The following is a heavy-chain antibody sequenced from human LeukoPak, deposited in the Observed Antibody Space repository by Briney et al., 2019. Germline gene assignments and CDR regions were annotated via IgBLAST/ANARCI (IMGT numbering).Heavy chain of an antibody. V-gene: IGHV1-2*02. CDR2: INPNSGDT. CDR3: ATEVATAFTY. Sequence: GASVKVSCKASGYTFTAYYIHWVRQAPGQGLEWMAFINPNSGDTYSAPQFQGRVAMTRDTSISTASMELSWLTSDDTAVYYCATEVATAFTYWGQGTLVTVSS. D-gene: IGHD5-18*01. J-gene: IGHJ4*02. CDR1: GYTFTAYY.